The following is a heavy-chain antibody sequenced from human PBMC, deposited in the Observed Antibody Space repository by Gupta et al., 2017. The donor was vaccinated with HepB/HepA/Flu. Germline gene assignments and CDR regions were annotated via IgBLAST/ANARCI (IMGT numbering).Heavy chain of an antibody. CDR2: IYGSGST. Sequence: EVQLVESGGGLVQPGGSLRLSCAASGFTVSGSYMSWVRQAPGKGLEWVSVIYGSGSTYDADSVKGRFTISRDNAKNTLYVQMNRLRAEDTAVYYGAREPSYYGMDVGGQGTTVTVSS. CDR1: GFTVSGSY. CDR3: AREPSYYGMDV. J-gene: IGHJ6*02. V-gene: IGHV3-66*01.